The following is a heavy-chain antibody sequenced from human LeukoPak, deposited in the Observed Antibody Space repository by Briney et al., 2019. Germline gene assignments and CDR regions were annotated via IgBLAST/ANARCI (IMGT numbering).Heavy chain of an antibody. CDR1: GFTFSDYY. J-gene: IGHJ4*02. D-gene: IGHD1-20*01. CDR3: ARALSYNWNYFHY. V-gene: IGHV3-11*04. Sequence: KSGGSLRLSCAASGFTFSDYYMSWIRQAPGKGLEWVSYISSSGSTIYYADSVKGRFTISRDNAKNSLYLQMNSLRAEDTAVYYCARALSYNWNYFHYWGQGTLVTVSS. CDR2: ISSSGSTI.